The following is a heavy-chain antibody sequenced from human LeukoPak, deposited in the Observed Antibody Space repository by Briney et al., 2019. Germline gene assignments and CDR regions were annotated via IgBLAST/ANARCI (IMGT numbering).Heavy chain of an antibody. CDR3: ARAVGDYDWFDP. CDR1: GGTFSSYA. Sequence: ASVKVSCKASGGTFSSYAISWVRQAPGQGLEWMGGIIPIFGTANYAQKFQGRVTITADESTSTAYMELSSLRSEDTAVYYCARAVGDYDWFDPWGQGTLVTVSS. J-gene: IGHJ5*02. CDR2: IIPIFGTA. D-gene: IGHD4-17*01. V-gene: IGHV1-69*13.